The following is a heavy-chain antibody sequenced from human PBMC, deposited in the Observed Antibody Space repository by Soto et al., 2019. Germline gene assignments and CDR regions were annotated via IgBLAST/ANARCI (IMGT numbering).Heavy chain of an antibody. CDR3: ARALYVSKNYFKPHAY. CDR2: IYPDDSDT. J-gene: IGHJ4*02. CDR1: GFSFTDYW. V-gene: IGHV5-51*01. Sequence: GGSLKISCKVSGFSFTDYWIAWVRQMPGKGLEWMGIIYPDDSDTRYSPSFQGQVTISADKSISTAYLQWSSLEASDTAIYYCARALYVSKNYFKPHAYWGQGTLVTVSS. D-gene: IGHD3-10*01.